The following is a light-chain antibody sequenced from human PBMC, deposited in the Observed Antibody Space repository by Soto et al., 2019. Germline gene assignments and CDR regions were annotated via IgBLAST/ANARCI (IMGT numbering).Light chain of an antibody. V-gene: IGKV3-15*01. CDR2: DTS. CDR3: QQYKHWPEGGVT. Sequence: EVVMTQSPATLSVSPGESATLSCRASQSISNKLAWYQQKPGQAPRLLIYDTSTRATGISVRFSGRGSGTDFTLTISSLQSEDFALYHCQQYKHWPEGGVTFGGGTKVEIK. J-gene: IGKJ4*01. CDR1: QSISNK.